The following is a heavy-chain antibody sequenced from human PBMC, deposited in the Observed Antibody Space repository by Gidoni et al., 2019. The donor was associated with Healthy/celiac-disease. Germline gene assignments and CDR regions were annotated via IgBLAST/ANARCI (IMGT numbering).Heavy chain of an antibody. V-gene: IGHV4-31*03. CDR3: ASMVRGAEYFQH. D-gene: IGHD3-10*01. Sequence: QVQLQESCPGLLKPSQTLSLTCPVSAASISSGGYYWSWIRQHPGKGLEWIGYIYYSGSTYYNPSLKSRVTISVDTSKNQFSLKLSSVTAADTAVYYCASMVRGAEYFQHWGQGTLVTVSS. CDR1: AASISSGGYY. J-gene: IGHJ1*01. CDR2: IYYSGST.